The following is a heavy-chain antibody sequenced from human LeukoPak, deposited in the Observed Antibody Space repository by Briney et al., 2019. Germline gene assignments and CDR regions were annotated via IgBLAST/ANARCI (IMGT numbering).Heavy chain of an antibody. V-gene: IGHV3-23*01. D-gene: IGHD3-22*01. Sequence: GGSLRLSCAASASTFSGYGMSWVRQAPGKGLEWVSGISGSGSSTYYADSVKGWFTISRDNSKSILYLQMSSLRAEDTAVYYCAKDRVPVSMIWGQGTLVTVSS. CDR2: ISGSGSST. CDR1: ASTFSGYG. CDR3: AKDRVPVSMI. J-gene: IGHJ4*02.